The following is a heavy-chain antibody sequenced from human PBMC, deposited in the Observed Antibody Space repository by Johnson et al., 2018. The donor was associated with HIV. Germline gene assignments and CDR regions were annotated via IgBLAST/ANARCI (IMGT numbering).Heavy chain of an antibody. CDR1: GFTFSDAW. CDR2: ISSDGTDT. CDR3: TKDVEYYDANDAFDI. V-gene: IGHV3-74*01. J-gene: IGHJ3*02. Sequence: VQLVESGGDLVKPGGSLRLSCAASGFTFSDAWMNWVRQAPGKGLEWVSRISSDGTDTYYADSVKGRFTISRDNAKNSLYLQMNSLRAEDTALYYCTKDVEYYDANDAFDIWSQGTMVTVSS. D-gene: IGHD3-22*01.